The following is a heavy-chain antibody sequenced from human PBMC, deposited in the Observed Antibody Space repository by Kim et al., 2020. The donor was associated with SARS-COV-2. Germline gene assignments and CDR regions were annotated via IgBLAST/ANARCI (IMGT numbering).Heavy chain of an antibody. D-gene: IGHD3-22*01. J-gene: IGHJ2*01. Sequence: GGSLRLSCAASGFTFSSYAMSWVRQAPGKGLEWVSAISGSGGSTYYADSVKGRFTISRDNSKNTLYLQMNSLRAEDTAVYYCAKFLTYYYDSSGYPDYWYFDLWGRGTLVTVSS. CDR3: AKFLTYYYDSSGYPDYWYFDL. CDR2: ISGSGGST. CDR1: GFTFSSYA. V-gene: IGHV3-23*01.